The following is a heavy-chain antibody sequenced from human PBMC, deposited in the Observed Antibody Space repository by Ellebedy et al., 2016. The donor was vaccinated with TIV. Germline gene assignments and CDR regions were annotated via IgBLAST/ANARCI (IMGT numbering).Heavy chain of an antibody. Sequence: GESLKISCATSGFTFSYYWMHWVRQAPGKGLEWVSRISRDGDIRGYADSVKGRFTVSRDNAKNTLYLQMNSLRADETGVYYCATDEGGSYDSWGQGTRVTVSA. J-gene: IGHJ4*02. D-gene: IGHD2-15*01. V-gene: IGHV3-74*01. CDR3: ATDEGGSYDS. CDR2: ISRDGDIR. CDR1: GFTFSYYW.